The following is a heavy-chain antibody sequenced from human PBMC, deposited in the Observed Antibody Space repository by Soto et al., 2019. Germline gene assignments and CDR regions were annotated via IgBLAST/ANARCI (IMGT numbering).Heavy chain of an antibody. D-gene: IGHD3-22*01. J-gene: IGHJ6*02. V-gene: IGHV4-30-2*01. CDR1: GGSINSGGYS. CDR3: ALYYYDSSGYPYGMDV. CDR2: IYHTGTT. Sequence: PSETLSLTCTVSGGSINSGGYSWTWIWQPPGKGLEWIGFIYHTGTTYYNPSLKSRVTISVDRSKNQFSLKLNSVTAADTSVYYCALYYYDSSGYPYGMDVWGQGTTVTVSS.